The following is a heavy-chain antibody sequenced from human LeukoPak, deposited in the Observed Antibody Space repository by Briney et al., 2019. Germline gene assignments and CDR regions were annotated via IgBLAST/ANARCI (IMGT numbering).Heavy chain of an antibody. Sequence: SVKVSCKASGGTFSSYAISWERQAPGQGLEWMGGIIPIFGTANYAQKFQGRVTITADESTSTAYMELSSLRSEDTAVYYCASCVLPSSRDSDVNWFDPWGQGTLVTVSS. V-gene: IGHV1-69*13. CDR1: GGTFSSYA. CDR2: IIPIFGTA. CDR3: ASCVLPSSRDSDVNWFDP. D-gene: IGHD5-24*01. J-gene: IGHJ5*02.